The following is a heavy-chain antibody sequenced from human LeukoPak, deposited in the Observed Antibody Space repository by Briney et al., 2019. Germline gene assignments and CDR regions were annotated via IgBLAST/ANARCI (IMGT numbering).Heavy chain of an antibody. CDR2: IYYGGST. J-gene: IGHJ4*02. V-gene: IGHV4-59*05. CDR3: ARLLRSSDHFDY. CDR1: GGSISSYY. Sequence: SETLSLTCTVSGGSISSYYWSWIRQPPGKGLEWIGSIYYGGSTYFNPSLKSRVTISVDTSKNQFSLKLSSVTAADTAFYYCARLLRSSDHFDYWGQGALVTVSS. D-gene: IGHD3-3*01.